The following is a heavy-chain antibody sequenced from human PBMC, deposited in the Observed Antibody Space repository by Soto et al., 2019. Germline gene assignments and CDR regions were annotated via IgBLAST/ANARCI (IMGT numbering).Heavy chain of an antibody. CDR1: GFSFRSSG. Sequence: QVQLVESGGGVVQPGRSLRLSCGASGFSFRSSGMHWVRQAPGKGLQWVAIISYDGRNEYYADSVKGRFTISRDNPKNTLYLQINRLRAEDTAVYYWAKDRVESGLGEIDYWGQGTLVTVSS. J-gene: IGHJ4*02. D-gene: IGHD3-16*01. V-gene: IGHV3-30*18. CDR2: ISYDGRNE. CDR3: AKDRVESGLGEIDY.